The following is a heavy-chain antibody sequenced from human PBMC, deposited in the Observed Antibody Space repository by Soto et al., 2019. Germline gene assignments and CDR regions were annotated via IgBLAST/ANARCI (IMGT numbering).Heavy chain of an antibody. CDR2: ITAFNGNT. Sequence: QVHLVQSGAEVEKPGASVKVSCKASGYTFTDYGISWVRQAPGQGLQWMGWITAFNGNTKYAQQFQGRVTMTTDTPTSTAYMELRSLESDDSAVYYCARISQSDFWSGYYYFFDYWGQVTLVPVSS. CDR1: GYTFTDYG. J-gene: IGHJ4*02. V-gene: IGHV1-18*01. CDR3: ARISQSDFWSGYYYFFDY. D-gene: IGHD3-3*01.